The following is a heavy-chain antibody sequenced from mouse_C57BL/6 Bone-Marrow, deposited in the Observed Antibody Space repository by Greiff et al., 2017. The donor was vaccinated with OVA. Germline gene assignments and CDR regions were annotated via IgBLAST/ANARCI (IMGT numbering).Heavy chain of an antibody. CDR2: IYPGNSDT. V-gene: IGHV1-5*01. J-gene: IGHJ3*01. D-gene: IGHD1-1*01. CDR3: TRERSCGSSKVFAY. Sequence: EVQGVESGTVLARPGASVKMSCKTSGYTFTSYWMHWVKQRPGQGLEWIGAIYPGNSDTSYNQKFKGKAKLTAVTSASTAYMELSSLTNEDSAVYYCTRERSCGSSKVFAYWGQGTLVTVSA. CDR1: GYTFTSYW.